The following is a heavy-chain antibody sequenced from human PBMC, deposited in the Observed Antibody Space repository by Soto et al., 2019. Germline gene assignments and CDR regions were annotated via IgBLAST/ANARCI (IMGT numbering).Heavy chain of an antibody. CDR3: AKEVLERGYFDY. Sequence: EVQLLESGGGLVQPGGSLRLSCAASGFTFSSYAMSWVRQAPGKGLEWVSAISGSGGSTSYADSVKGRFTISRDNSKNTVYRQIHSPRSGDTGVYDWAKEVLERGYFDYWGQGTLVNVSS. CDR1: GFTFSSYA. V-gene: IGHV3-23*01. CDR2: ISGSGGST. J-gene: IGHJ4*02. D-gene: IGHD1-1*01.